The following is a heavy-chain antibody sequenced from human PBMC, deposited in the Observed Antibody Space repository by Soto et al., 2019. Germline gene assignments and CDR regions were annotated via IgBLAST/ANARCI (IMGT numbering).Heavy chain of an antibody. CDR1: GFTFSSYG. CDR2: VSYDGNNK. V-gene: IGHV3-30*03. CDR3: SLSGIPAAEYYYYYGLDV. D-gene: IGHD6-13*01. J-gene: IGHJ6*02. Sequence: GGSLRLSCAASGFTFSSYGMHWVRQAPGKGLEWVAVVSYDGNNKYYADSVKGRFTISRDNSKNTLYLQMNSLRVEDTAVYYCSLSGIPAAEYYYYYGLDVWGQGTTVTVSS.